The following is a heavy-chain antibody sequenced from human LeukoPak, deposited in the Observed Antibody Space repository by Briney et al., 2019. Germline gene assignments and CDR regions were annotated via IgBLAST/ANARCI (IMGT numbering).Heavy chain of an antibody. CDR2: ISGSVTYI. D-gene: IGHD3-22*01. CDR1: GFTFSSYS. CDR3: ARDGNYYDNGAYYDAFDL. V-gene: IGHV3-21*01. Sequence: PGGSLRLSCAASGFTFSSYSMNWVRQAPGKGLEWVSSISGSVTYISYADSLKGRFTISRDNGNKALYLQVSSLRAEDTAVYRCARDGNYYDNGAYYDAFDLWGQGTMVVVSS. J-gene: IGHJ3*01.